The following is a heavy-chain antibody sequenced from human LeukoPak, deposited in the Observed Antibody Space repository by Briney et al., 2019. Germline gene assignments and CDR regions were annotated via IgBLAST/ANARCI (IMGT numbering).Heavy chain of an antibody. CDR1: AGTFSSYA. CDR3: ARGPVIAAAGYYFDY. Sequence: SVKVSCKASAGTFSSYAISWVRQAPGQGLEWMGGIIPIFGTANYAQKFQGRVTITTDESTSTAYMELSSLRSEDTAVYYCARGPVIAAAGYYFDYWGQGTLVTVSS. J-gene: IGHJ4*02. V-gene: IGHV1-69*05. CDR2: IIPIFGTA. D-gene: IGHD6-13*01.